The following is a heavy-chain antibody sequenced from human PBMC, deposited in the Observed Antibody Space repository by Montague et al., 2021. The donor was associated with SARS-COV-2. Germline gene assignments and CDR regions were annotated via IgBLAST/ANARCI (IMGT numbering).Heavy chain of an antibody. J-gene: IGHJ6*02. D-gene: IGHD2-15*01. CDR2: IYYSGST. CDR3: ARNLVVHYWYGMDV. Sequence: SETLSLTCTVSGGSISSSSYYWGWIRQPPGKGLEWIGGIYYSGSTYYNPSLKSRVTISVDTSKNQFSLNLSSVTAAGTAVYYCARNLVVHYWYGMDVWGQGTTVTVSS. V-gene: IGHV4-39*07. CDR1: GGSISSSSYY.